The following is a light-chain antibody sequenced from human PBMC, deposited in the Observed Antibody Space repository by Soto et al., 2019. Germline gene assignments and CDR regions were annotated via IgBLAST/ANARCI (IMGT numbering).Light chain of an antibody. CDR2: DVS. CDR3: CSYAGSYTLVV. V-gene: IGLV2-11*01. J-gene: IGLJ2*01. CDR1: SSDVGGYNY. Sequence: QSALTQPRSVSGSPGQSVTISCTGTSSDVGGYNYVSWYHQHPGKAPKLMIYDVSKRPSGVPDRFSGSKSGNTASLTISGLQAEDEDDYYCCSYAGSYTLVVFGGGTKLTVL.